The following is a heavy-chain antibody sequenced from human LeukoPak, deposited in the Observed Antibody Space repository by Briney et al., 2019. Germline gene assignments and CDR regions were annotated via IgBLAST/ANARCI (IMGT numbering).Heavy chain of an antibody. D-gene: IGHD3-22*01. CDR3: ARDHGESYYDSSAGSFDI. J-gene: IGHJ3*02. Sequence: GGSLRLSCAASGFTFSSYSMNWVRQAPGKGLEWVSYISSSSSTIYYADSVKVRFTISRDNAKNSLYMQMNSMRAEDTGVYYCARDHGESYYDSSAGSFDIWGQGTMVTVSS. CDR1: GFTFSSYS. V-gene: IGHV3-48*01. CDR2: ISSSSSTI.